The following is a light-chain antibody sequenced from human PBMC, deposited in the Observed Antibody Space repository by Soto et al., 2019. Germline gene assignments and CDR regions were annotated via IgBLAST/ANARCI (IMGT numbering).Light chain of an antibody. CDR2: EAS. V-gene: IGKV3-11*01. J-gene: IGKJ3*01. CDR3: HQRRTWPFT. Sequence: EIVLTQSPATLSLSPGERATLSCRASQSISSYLAWYQQKPDQAPRLLIYEASNRATAIPARFSGSGSGTDFTLTISSLEPEDFAVYYCHQRRTWPFTFGAGTKVDIK. CDR1: QSISSY.